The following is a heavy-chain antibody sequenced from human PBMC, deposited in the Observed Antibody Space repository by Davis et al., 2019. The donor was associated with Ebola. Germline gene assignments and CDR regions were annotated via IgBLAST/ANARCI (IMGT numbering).Heavy chain of an antibody. J-gene: IGHJ4*02. Sequence: PGGSLRLSCAASGFTFSSYAMSWVRQAPGKGLEWVAVISSDGRNEYYADSVEGRFTVSKDISENTLYLQMNSLRAEDTAVYYCAKGLYSGSYYFDYWDQGTQVTVSS. CDR1: GFTFSSYA. CDR3: AKGLYSGSYYFDY. CDR2: ISSDGRNE. D-gene: IGHD1-26*01. V-gene: IGHV3-30*18.